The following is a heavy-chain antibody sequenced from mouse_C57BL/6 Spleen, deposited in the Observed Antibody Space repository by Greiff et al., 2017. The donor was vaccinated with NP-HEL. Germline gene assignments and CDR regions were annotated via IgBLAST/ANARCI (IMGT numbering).Heavy chain of an antibody. J-gene: IGHJ2*01. V-gene: IGHV5-4*01. D-gene: IGHD1-1*01. CDR1: GFTFSSYA. CDR2: ISDGGSYT. CDR3: ARERANYYGSSPYYFDY. Sequence: EVQLVESGGGLVKPGGSLKLSCAASGFTFSSYAMSWVRQTPEKRLEWVATISDGGSYTYYPDNVKGRFTISRDNAKNNLYLQMSHLKSEDTAMYYCARERANYYGSSPYYFDYWGQGTTLTVSS.